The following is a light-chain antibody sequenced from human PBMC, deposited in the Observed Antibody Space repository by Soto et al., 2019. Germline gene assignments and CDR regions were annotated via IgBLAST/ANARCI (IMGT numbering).Light chain of an antibody. CDR2: AAS. V-gene: IGKV1-5*01. CDR1: QTISSW. J-gene: IGKJ1*01. Sequence: DIQMTQSPSTLSGSVGDRVTITCRASQTISSWLAWYQQKPGKAPKLLIYAASTLQSGVPSRFSGSGSGTDFTLTISCLQSEDFATYYCQQYASIRWTFGQGTKVDIK. CDR3: QQYASIRWT.